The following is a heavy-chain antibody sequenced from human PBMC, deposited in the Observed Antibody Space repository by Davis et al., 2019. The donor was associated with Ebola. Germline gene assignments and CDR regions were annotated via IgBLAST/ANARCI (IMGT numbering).Heavy chain of an antibody. CDR1: GFTFSSYG. CDR2: IWYDGSNK. Sequence: GGSLRLSCAASGFTFSSYGMHWVRQAPGKGLEWVAVIWYDGSNKYYAASVKGRFTISRDNSKNTLYLQMNSLRAEDTAVYYCARDSVATITRQYYYYYYGMDVWGQGTTVTVSS. CDR3: ARDSVATITRQYYYYYYGMDV. V-gene: IGHV3-33*01. J-gene: IGHJ6*02. D-gene: IGHD5-12*01.